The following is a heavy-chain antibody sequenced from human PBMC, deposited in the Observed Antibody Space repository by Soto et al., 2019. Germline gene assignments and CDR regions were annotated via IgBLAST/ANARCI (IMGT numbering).Heavy chain of an antibody. CDR1: GYTFTSYA. D-gene: IGHD6-13*01. Sequence: QVQLVQSGAEVKKPGASVKVSCKASGYTFTSYAMHWVRQAPGQRLEWMGWINDGNGNTKYSQMVQGRVTITRDTSASTASMELSSMRSEDTAVYYCARDSTGYSSSWLYYYYYFMDVWGKGTTVTVSS. J-gene: IGHJ6*03. CDR3: ARDSTGYSSSWLYYYYYFMDV. CDR2: INDGNGNT. V-gene: IGHV1-3*01.